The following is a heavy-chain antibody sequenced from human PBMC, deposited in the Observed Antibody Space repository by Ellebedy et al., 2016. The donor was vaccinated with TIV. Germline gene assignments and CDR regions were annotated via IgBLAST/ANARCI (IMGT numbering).Heavy chain of an antibody. V-gene: IGHV3-74*01. J-gene: IGHJ3*02. CDR2: ISRDGSDT. CDR3: ARHSGGHGFDI. Sequence: PGGSLRLSCAASGFTISSHRMHWVRQAAGKGLEWVSHISRDGSDTSYADSVKRRFIMSRDNAENTLDHQMSSLRAEDTALYYYARHSGGHGFDIWGQGTMVTVSP. D-gene: IGHD2-21*01. CDR1: GFTISSHR.